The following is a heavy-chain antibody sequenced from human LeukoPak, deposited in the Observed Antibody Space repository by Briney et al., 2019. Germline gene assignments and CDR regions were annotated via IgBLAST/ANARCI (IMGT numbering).Heavy chain of an antibody. CDR3: ARVNYYDSSGYYSGDHFDY. D-gene: IGHD3-22*01. V-gene: IGHV4-59*01. CDR2: IYYSGST. J-gene: IGHJ4*02. CDR1: GGSISSYY. Sequence: SETLSLTCTVSGGSISSYYWSWIRQPPGKGLEWIGYIYYSGSTNYNPSLKRRVTISVDTSKNQFSLKLRSVPAADTAVYYCARVNYYDSSGYYSGDHFDYWGQGTLVTVSS.